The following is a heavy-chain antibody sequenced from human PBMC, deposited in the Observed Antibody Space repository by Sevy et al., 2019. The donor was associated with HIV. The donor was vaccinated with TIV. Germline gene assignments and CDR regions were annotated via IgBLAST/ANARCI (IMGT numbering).Heavy chain of an antibody. V-gene: IGHV3-23*01. CDR2: VSGSGLST. J-gene: IGHJ6*02. CDR3: AKDAFRNYYYWSGYRGGMDV. Sequence: GGSLRLSCAASGLTFSSYAMNWVRQAPGKGLEWVSAVSGSGLSTYYADSVKGRFTISRDNSRNTLYLQMNSLRDEDTALYYCAKDAFRNYYYWSGYRGGMDVWGQGTMVTVS. CDR1: GLTFSSYA. D-gene: IGHD3-3*01.